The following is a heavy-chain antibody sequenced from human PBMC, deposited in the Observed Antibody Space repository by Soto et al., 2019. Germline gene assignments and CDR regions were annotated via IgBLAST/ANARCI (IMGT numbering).Heavy chain of an antibody. CDR1: GFTFNTYG. J-gene: IGHJ4*02. CDR3: AKDWGSGWFRAYFDS. CDR2: ISAGGDST. V-gene: IGHV3-23*01. D-gene: IGHD6-19*01. Sequence: EVQLLESGGGLVQPGGSLRLSCAASGFTFNTYGMSWVRQAPGKGLEWVSVISAGGDSTYYADSVKGRFTISRDNSKNTLYLQMNSLRAEDTVVYYCAKDWGSGWFRAYFDSWGQGTLVTVSS.